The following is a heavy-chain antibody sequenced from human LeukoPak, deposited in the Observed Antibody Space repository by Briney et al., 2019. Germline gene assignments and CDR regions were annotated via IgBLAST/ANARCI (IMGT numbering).Heavy chain of an antibody. V-gene: IGHV1-24*01. Sequence: ASVKVSCKVSGYTLTELSMHWVRQAPGKGLEWMGGFDPEDGETIYAQKFQGRVTMTEDTSTDTAYMELSSLRSEDTAVYYCATDLPNPYYCDSSGHRSGNWFDPWGQGTLVTVSS. CDR3: ATDLPNPYYCDSSGHRSGNWFDP. CDR2: FDPEDGET. J-gene: IGHJ5*02. CDR1: GYTLTELS. D-gene: IGHD3-22*01.